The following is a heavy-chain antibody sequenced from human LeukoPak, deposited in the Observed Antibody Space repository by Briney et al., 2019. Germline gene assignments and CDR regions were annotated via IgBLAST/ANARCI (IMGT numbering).Heavy chain of an antibody. Sequence: PGGSLRLSCGASGFTFSSYWMSWVRQAPGKGLEWVANIKQDGSEKYYVDSGKGRFTISRDNAKNSLYLQMNSLRVEDTAVYYCARMLXQFAPEGSGYFNWFDPWGQGTLVTVSS. V-gene: IGHV3-7*01. CDR3: ARMLXQFAPEGSGYFNWFDP. J-gene: IGHJ5*02. D-gene: IGHD3-22*01. CDR1: GFTFSSYW. CDR2: IKQDGSEK.